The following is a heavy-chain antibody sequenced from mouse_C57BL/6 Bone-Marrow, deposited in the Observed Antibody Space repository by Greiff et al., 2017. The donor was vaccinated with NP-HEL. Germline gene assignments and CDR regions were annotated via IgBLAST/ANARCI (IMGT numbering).Heavy chain of an antibody. CDR3: ARRDYYGREFAY. D-gene: IGHD1-1*01. J-gene: IGHJ3*01. CDR1: GYTFTSYW. CDR2: IDPSDSYT. V-gene: IGHV1-69*01. Sequence: QVQLQQSGAELVMPGASVKLSCKASGYTFTSYWMHWVKQRPGQGLEWIGEIDPSDSYTNYNQKFKGKSTLTVDKSSSTAYMQLSSLTSEDSAVYYCARRDYYGREFAYWGQGTLVTVSA.